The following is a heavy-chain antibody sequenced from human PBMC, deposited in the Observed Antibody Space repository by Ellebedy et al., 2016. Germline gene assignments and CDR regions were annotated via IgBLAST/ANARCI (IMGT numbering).Heavy chain of an antibody. CDR3: ARVDLTTSGRPFDY. CDR1: GGSFSGYY. Sequence: GSLRLSXAVYGGSFSGYYWSWIRQPPGKGLEWIGEINHSGSTNYNPSLKSRVTISVDTSKNQFSLRLSSVTAADTAIYYCARVDLTTSGRPFDYWGLGTLVTVSS. V-gene: IGHV4-34*01. CDR2: INHSGST. D-gene: IGHD3-10*01. J-gene: IGHJ4*02.